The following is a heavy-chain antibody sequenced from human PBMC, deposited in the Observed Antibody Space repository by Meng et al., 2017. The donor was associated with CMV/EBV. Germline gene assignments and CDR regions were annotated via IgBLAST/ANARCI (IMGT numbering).Heavy chain of an antibody. V-gene: IGHV1-8*01. Sequence: CKASGYTFTSYDMNWGRQATGQGLEWMGWMNPSSGNTGYAQKVQGRVTMNRNTSISTAYMELSSLRSEDTAVYYCASLSVYGDYVRDYWGQGTLVTVSS. D-gene: IGHD4-17*01. J-gene: IGHJ4*01. CDR1: GYTFTSYD. CDR2: MNPSSGNT. CDR3: ASLSVYGDYVRDY.